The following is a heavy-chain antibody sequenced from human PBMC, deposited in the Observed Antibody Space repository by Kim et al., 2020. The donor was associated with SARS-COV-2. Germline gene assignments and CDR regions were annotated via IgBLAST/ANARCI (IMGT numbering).Heavy chain of an antibody. D-gene: IGHD1-1*01. J-gene: IGHJ5*02. CDR2: INRDGRGT. Sequence: GGSLRLSCAASGFTFSSYCMIWIRQPPGKGLECVANINRDGRGTYSEDAVSGRFTITRADAKSTLILQLTSLSAENTAPDYCSRTLLVESFDPWGQGTL. V-gene: IGHV3-7*03. CDR3: SRTLLVESFDP. CDR1: GFTFSSYC.